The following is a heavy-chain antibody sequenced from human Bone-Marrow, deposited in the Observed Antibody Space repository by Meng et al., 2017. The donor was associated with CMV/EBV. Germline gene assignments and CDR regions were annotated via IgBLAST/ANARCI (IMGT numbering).Heavy chain of an antibody. Sequence: QVQLQESGPGLVKPSETLSLTCSVSHGSISISFWNWIRQSPGKGLEWIGHIYDGGSTNYNPSLESRVTISVDTSKNQFSLKLSSVTAADTAVYYCARDRELGYWGQGTLVTVSS. CDR3: ARDRELGY. V-gene: IGHV4-59*01. CDR2: IYDGGST. J-gene: IGHJ4*02. D-gene: IGHD7-27*01. CDR1: HGSISISF.